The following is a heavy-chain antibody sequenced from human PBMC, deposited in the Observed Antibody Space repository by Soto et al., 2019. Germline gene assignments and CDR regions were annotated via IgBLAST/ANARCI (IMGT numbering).Heavy chain of an antibody. J-gene: IGHJ4*02. V-gene: IGHV1-8*01. Sequence: QVQLVQSGAEVKKPGASVKVSCKASGCTFTSYDINWVRQATGQGLEWMGWMNPNSGNTGYAQKFQGRVTMTRNTSISTAYMELSSLRSEDTAVYYCARGGSGLYWVGIGLNDDYWGQGTLVTVSS. D-gene: IGHD1-26*01. CDR2: MNPNSGNT. CDR3: ARGGSGLYWVGIGLNDDY. CDR1: GCTFTSYD.